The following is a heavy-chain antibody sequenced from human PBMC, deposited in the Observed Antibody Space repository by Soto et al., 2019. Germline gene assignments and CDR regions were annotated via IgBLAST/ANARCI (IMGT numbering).Heavy chain of an antibody. CDR1: GYTFTSYG. V-gene: IGHV1-18*01. J-gene: IGHJ3*02. Sequence: ASVKVSCKASGYTFTSYGISWVRQAPGQGLEWMGWISAYNGNTNYAQKVQGRVTMATDTSTSTGYMELRGLRSDDTAVHSCARDRVPAAGYCSGGSCYSPSDAFDIRGQGTMVTVSS. D-gene: IGHD2-15*01. CDR2: ISAYNGNT. CDR3: ARDRVPAAGYCSGGSCYSPSDAFDI.